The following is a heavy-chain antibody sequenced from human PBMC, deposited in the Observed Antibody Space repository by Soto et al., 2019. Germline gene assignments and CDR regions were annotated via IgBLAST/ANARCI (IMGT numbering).Heavy chain of an antibody. D-gene: IGHD3-9*01. CDR3: ARDWQYGLDV. J-gene: IGHJ6*02. Sequence: GGSLRLSCTGSGSSFDDYAMHWVRQVPGKGLEWVAGINYNSDAMGYVDSVKGRFTISRDNAKNTVYLQMNSLGAEDTAVYYCARDWQYGLDVWGQGTTVTVSS. CDR2: INYNSDAM. CDR1: GSSFDDYA. V-gene: IGHV3-9*01.